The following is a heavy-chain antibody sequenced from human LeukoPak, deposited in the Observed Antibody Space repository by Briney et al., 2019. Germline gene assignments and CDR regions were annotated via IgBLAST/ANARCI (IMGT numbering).Heavy chain of an antibody. J-gene: IGHJ4*02. Sequence: AGGSLRLSCASSGFTFSSYGMHWVRQAPGKGLEWVTFIRYDGSNKYYADSVKGRFTISRDNSKNTLYLQMNSLRAEDTAVYYCAKATRLYNWNDVRLDYWGQGTLVTVSS. CDR2: IRYDGSNK. CDR1: GFTFSSYG. CDR3: AKATRLYNWNDVRLDY. V-gene: IGHV3-30*02. D-gene: IGHD1-20*01.